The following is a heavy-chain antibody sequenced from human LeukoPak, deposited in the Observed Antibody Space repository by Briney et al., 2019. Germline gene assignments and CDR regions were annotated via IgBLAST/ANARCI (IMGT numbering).Heavy chain of an antibody. J-gene: IGHJ4*02. CDR1: GFTFSSYA. Sequence: GGSLRLSCAASGFTFSSYAMHWVRQAPGKGLEWMAVISYDGSNKYYADSVKGRFTISRDNSKNTLYLQMNSLRAEDTAVYYCARDVRYFDWLFDYWGQGTLVTVSS. CDR3: ARDVRYFDWLFDY. CDR2: ISYDGSNK. V-gene: IGHV3-30-3*01. D-gene: IGHD3-9*01.